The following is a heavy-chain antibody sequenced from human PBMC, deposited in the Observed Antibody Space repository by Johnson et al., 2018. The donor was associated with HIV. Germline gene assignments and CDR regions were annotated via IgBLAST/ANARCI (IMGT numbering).Heavy chain of an antibody. J-gene: IGHJ3*02. D-gene: IGHD3-16*01. CDR3: ARPQGGARPAMAFDI. V-gene: IGHV3-30*02. Sequence: VQLVESGGGVVQPGGSLRLSCAASGFTFSSYGMHWVRQAPDKGLEWVAFIRYDESNKYYADSVKGRFTISRDNSKNTLYLQMNSLRAEDTAVYYCARPQGGARPAMAFDIWGQGTMVTVSS. CDR2: IRYDESNK. CDR1: GFTFSSYG.